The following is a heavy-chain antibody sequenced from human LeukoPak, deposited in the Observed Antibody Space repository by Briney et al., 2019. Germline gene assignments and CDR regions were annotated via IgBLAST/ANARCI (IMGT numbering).Heavy chain of an antibody. J-gene: IGHJ2*01. CDR2: INWNGGST. CDR1: GFTFDDYG. V-gene: IGHV3-20*04. CDR3: ARWYSSGWHWYFDL. Sequence: GGSLRLSCAASGFTFDDYGMSWVRQAPGKGLEWVSGINWNGGSTGYADSVKGRLTISRDNAKNSLYLQMNSLRAEDTALYYCARWYSSGWHWYFDLWGRGTLVTVSS. D-gene: IGHD6-19*01.